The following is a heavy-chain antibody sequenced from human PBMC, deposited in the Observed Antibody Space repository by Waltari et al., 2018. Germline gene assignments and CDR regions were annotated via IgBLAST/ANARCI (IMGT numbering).Heavy chain of an antibody. V-gene: IGHV3-48*01. J-gene: IGHJ3*02. Sequence: EVQLVESGGGLVQPGGSLRLSCAASGFTFSSYSMNWVRQAPGKGLEWVSYISSSSTIYYADSVKGRFTISRDNAKNSLYLQMNSLRAEDTAVYYCAREPRPITRDAFDIWGQGTMVTVSS. CDR3: AREPRPITRDAFDI. CDR2: ISSSSTI. CDR1: GFTFSSYS. D-gene: IGHD3-10*01.